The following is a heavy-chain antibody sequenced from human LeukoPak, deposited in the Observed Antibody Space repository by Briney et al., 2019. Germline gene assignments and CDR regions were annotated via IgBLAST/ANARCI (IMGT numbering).Heavy chain of an antibody. D-gene: IGHD4-17*01. CDR1: GFTFSSYS. CDR3: ARDLGTTVTTINY. J-gene: IGHJ4*02. V-gene: IGHV3-48*04. CDR2: ISSSSSTI. Sequence: GGSLRLSCAASGFTFSSYSMNWVRQAPGKGLEWVSYISSSSSTIYYADSVKGRFTISRDNAKNSLYLQMNSLRAEDTAVYYCARDLGTTVTTINYWGQGTLVTVSS.